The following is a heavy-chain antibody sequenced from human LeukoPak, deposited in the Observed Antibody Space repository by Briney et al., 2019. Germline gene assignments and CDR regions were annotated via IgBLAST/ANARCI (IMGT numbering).Heavy chain of an antibody. D-gene: IGHD4-17*01. CDR2: IKQDGSEK. CDR1: GFTFSSYW. V-gene: IGHV3-7*01. J-gene: IGHJ6*02. Sequence: TGGSLRLSCAASGFTFSSYWMSWVRQAPGKGLEWVANIKQDGSEKYYVDSVKGRFTISRDNSKNTLYLQMNSLRAEDTAVCYCARDMDYGDYMRFPYYYYGMDVWGQGTTVTVSS. CDR3: ARDMDYGDYMRFPYYYYGMDV.